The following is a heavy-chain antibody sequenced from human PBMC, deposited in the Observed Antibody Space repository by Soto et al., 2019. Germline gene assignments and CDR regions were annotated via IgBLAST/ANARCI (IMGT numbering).Heavy chain of an antibody. J-gene: IGHJ4*02. Sequence: EVQLVESGGGLVQPGGSLRLSCAASGFTFSSYSMNWVRQAPGKGLEWVSYISSSSSTIYYADSVKGRFTITRDNAKNSLYQQMNSLRAEDTAVYYCSRSSPPPTSMVRGVITPDYWGQGTLVTVSS. CDR3: SRSSPPPTSMVRGVITPDY. D-gene: IGHD3-10*01. CDR1: GFTFSSYS. CDR2: ISSSSSTI. V-gene: IGHV3-48*01.